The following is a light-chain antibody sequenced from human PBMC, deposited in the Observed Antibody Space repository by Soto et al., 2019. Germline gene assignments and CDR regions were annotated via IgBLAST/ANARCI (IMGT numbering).Light chain of an antibody. Sequence: DIQMTQSPSSLSASVGDRVTITCRASQSISTFLNWYQQKPGKAPNLLIYAASGLQSGVPSRFSGSGSGTDFTLTISSLQPEDFATYYCQQSYRTPIAVVQGTRLESK. V-gene: IGKV1-39*01. J-gene: IGKJ5*01. CDR3: QQSYRTPIA. CDR2: AAS. CDR1: QSISTF.